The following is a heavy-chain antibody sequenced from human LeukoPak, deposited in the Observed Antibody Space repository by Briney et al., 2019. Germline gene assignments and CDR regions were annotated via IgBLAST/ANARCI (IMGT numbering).Heavy chain of an antibody. Sequence: PSETLSLTCAVYGGSFSGYYWSWIRQPPGKGLEWIGEINHSGGTNYNPSLKSRVTISVDTSKNQFSLKLSSVTAADTAVYYCARGRITIFGVVIKGNWFDPWGQGTLVTVSS. CDR2: INHSGGT. CDR3: ARGRITIFGVVIKGNWFDP. J-gene: IGHJ5*02. V-gene: IGHV4-34*01. CDR1: GGSFSGYY. D-gene: IGHD3-3*01.